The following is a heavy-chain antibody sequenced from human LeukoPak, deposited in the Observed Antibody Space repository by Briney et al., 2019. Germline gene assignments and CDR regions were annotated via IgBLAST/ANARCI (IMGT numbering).Heavy chain of an antibody. D-gene: IGHD5-24*01. CDR2: INHSGST. CDR3: ARGTGWLQLGV. Sequence: SETLSLTCAVYGGSFSGYYWSWIRQPPGKGLEWIGEINHSGSTNYNPSLKSRVTISVVTSKNQFSLKLSSVTAADTAVYYCARGTGWLQLGVWGQGTLVTVSS. J-gene: IGHJ4*02. V-gene: IGHV4-34*01. CDR1: GGSFSGYY.